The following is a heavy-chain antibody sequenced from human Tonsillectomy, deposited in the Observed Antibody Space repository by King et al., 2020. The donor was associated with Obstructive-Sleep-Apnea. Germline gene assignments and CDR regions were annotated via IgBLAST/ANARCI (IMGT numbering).Heavy chain of an antibody. CDR2: IYYSGST. V-gene: IGHV4-39*07. J-gene: IGHJ3*02. CDR3: ASPLEDYYDSSGYYGAFDI. D-gene: IGHD3-22*01. Sequence: QLQESGPGLVKPSETLSLTCTVSGGSISSSSYYWGWIRQPPGKGLEWIGSIYYSGSTYYNPSLKSRVTISVDTSKNQFSLKLSSVTAADTAVYYCASPLEDYYDSSGYYGAFDIWGQGTMVTVSS. CDR1: GGSISSSSYY.